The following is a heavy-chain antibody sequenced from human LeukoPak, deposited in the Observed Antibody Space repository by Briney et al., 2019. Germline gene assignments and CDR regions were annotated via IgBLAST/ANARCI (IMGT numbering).Heavy chain of an antibody. CDR1: GGSISSYY. CDR2: IYTSGST. V-gene: IGHV4-4*07. CDR3: ARGTGYSSGWYSGGRGWFDP. Sequence: SETLSLTCTVSGGSISSYYWSWIRQPAGKGLEWIGRIYTSGSTNYNPSLKSRVTMSVDTSKNQFSLKLSSVTAADTAVYYCARGTGYSSGWYSGGRGWFDPWGQGTLVTVSS. D-gene: IGHD6-19*01. J-gene: IGHJ5*02.